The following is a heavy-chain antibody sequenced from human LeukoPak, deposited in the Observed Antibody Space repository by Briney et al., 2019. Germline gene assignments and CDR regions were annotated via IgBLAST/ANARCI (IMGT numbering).Heavy chain of an antibody. Sequence: PSETLSFTCTVSGGPISSYYWSWIRQPAGKGLEWIGRIYTSGSTNYNPSLKSRVTMSVDTSKNQFSLKLSSVTAADTAVYYCAREQDDSSGYYYFDGYYFDYWGQGTLVTVSS. CDR2: IYTSGST. J-gene: IGHJ4*02. V-gene: IGHV4-4*07. CDR3: AREQDDSSGYYYFDGYYFDY. D-gene: IGHD3-22*01. CDR1: GGPISSYY.